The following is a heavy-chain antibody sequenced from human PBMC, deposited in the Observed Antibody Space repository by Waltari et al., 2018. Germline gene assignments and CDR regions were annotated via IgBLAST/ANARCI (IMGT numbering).Heavy chain of an antibody. D-gene: IGHD3-10*01. CDR2: ISSSSSYI. CDR3: ARDSEPSGGVDY. CDR1: GFTFSSYS. J-gene: IGHJ4*02. Sequence: EVQLVESGGGLVKPGGSLRLSCAASGFTFSSYSMNWVRQAPGKGLEWVSSISSSSSYIYYADSVKGRFTISRDNAKNSLYLQMNSLRAEDTAVYYCARDSEPSGGVDYWGQGTLVTVSS. V-gene: IGHV3-21*01.